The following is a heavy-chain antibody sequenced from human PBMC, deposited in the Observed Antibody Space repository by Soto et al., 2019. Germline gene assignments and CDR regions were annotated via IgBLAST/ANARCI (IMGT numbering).Heavy chain of an antibody. CDR3: ARARDCSGGSCYYYYYYGMDV. CDR1: GGTFSSYA. D-gene: IGHD2-15*01. Sequence: ASVKVSCKASGGTFSSYAISWVRQAPGQGLEWMGGIIPIFGTANYAQKFQGRVTITADESTSAAYMELSSLRSEDTAVYYCARARDCSGGSCYYYYYYGMDVWGQGTTVTVSS. V-gene: IGHV1-69*13. CDR2: IIPIFGTA. J-gene: IGHJ6*02.